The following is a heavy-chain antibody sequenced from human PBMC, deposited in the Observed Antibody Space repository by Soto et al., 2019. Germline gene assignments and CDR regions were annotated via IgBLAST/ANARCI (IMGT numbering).Heavy chain of an antibody. CDR3: TRRLSGIVGATGGMDV. CDR1: GFTFSGSA. D-gene: IGHD1-26*01. CDR2: IRSKANSYAT. V-gene: IGHV3-73*02. Sequence: EVQLVESGGGLGQPGGSLKLSCAASGFTFSGSAMHWVRQASGKGLEWVGRIRSKANSYATAYAASVKGRFTISRDDSKNTAYLQMNSLKTEDTAAYYCTRRLSGIVGATGGMDVW. J-gene: IGHJ6*01.